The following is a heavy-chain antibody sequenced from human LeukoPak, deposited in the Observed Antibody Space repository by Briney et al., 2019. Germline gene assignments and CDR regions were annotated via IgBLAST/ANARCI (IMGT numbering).Heavy chain of an antibody. J-gene: IGHJ6*03. CDR3: ARGSSQGYYYYYMDV. CDR1: AYSISSGYY. V-gene: IGHV4-61*01. Sequence: SETLSLTCIVSAYSISSGYYWGWIRQPPGKGLEWIGYIYYSGSTNYNPSLKSRVTISVDTSKNQFSLKLSSVTAADTAVYYCARGSSQGYYYYYMDVWGKGTTVTISS. CDR2: IYYSGST. D-gene: IGHD6-13*01.